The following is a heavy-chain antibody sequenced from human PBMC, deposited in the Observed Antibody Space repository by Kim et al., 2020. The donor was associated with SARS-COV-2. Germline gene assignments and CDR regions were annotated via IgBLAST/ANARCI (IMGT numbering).Heavy chain of an antibody. J-gene: IGHJ4*02. V-gene: IGHV3-23*02. D-gene: IGHD1-26*01. CDR3: AKDRTRLVVATLYYFDY. Sequence: VKGRFHIPRDNSKNPLYLQMNSLRAEDTAVYYCAKDRTRLVVATLYYFDYWGQGTLVTVSS.